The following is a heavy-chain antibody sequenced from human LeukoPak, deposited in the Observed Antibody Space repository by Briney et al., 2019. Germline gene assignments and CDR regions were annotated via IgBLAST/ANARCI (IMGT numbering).Heavy chain of an antibody. CDR2: ISGSGDST. CDR3: AKNVRWSTFDY. V-gene: IGHV3-23*01. Sequence: GGSLRLSCAASGFTFSSYAMSWVRQAPGKGLEWVSAISGSGDSTYYADSVKGRYTISRDNSKNTLYLQMNSLRAEDTAVYYCAKNVRWSTFDYWGQGTLVTVSS. D-gene: IGHD4-17*01. CDR1: GFTFSSYA. J-gene: IGHJ4*02.